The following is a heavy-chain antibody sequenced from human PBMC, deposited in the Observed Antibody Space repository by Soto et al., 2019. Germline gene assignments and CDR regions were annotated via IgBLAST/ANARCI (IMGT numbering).Heavy chain of an antibody. D-gene: IGHD2-21*02. V-gene: IGHV1-46*01. J-gene: IGHJ6*02. CDR1: GYTFTSYY. CDR3: ARDQGVVVTAIPGWYYYGMDV. CDR2: INPSGGST. Sequence: ASVKVSCKASGYTFTSYYMHWVRQAPGQGLEWMGIINPSGGSTSYAQKFQGRVTMTRDTSTSTVYMELSSLRSEDTAVYYCARDQGVVVTAIPGWYYYGMDVWGQGTTVTVSS.